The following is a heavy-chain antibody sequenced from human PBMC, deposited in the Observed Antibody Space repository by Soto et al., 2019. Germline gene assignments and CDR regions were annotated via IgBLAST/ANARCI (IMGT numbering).Heavy chain of an antibody. CDR3: ARAPYSSSWYGATGNWFDP. CDR2: IYYSGST. V-gene: IGHV4-31*03. D-gene: IGHD6-13*01. J-gene: IGHJ5*02. Sequence: SETLSLTCTVSGGSISSGGYYWSWIRQHPGKGLEWIGYIYYSGSTYYNPSLKSRVTISVDTSKNQFSLKPSSVTAADTAVYYCARAPYSSSWYGATGNWFDPWGQGTLVTVSS. CDR1: GGSISSGGYY.